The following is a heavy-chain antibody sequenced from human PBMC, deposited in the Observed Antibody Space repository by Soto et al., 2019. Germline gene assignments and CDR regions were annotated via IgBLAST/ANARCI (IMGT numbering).Heavy chain of an antibody. CDR2: ISGNGGST. CDR1: GFTFSSCA. V-gene: IGHV3-23*01. J-gene: IGHJ4*02. D-gene: IGHD6-19*01. Sequence: EVQLLESGGGLVQPGGSLRLSCAASGFTFSSCAMSWVRQAPGKGLVWVSGISGNGGSTYNADSVKGRFTISRDNSKNTVDLQMNSLRAEDTAVYDCAKANEYSNGWYDYWCQGSLVTVS. CDR3: AKANEYSNGWYDY.